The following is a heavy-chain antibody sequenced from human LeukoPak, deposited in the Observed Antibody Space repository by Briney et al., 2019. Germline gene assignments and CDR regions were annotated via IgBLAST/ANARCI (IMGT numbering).Heavy chain of an antibody. V-gene: IGHV1-2*02. CDR1: GYTFTGYY. D-gene: IGHD6-13*01. CDR3: ARWDGYSSSPDY. J-gene: IGHJ4*02. CDR2: INPNSGGT. Sequence: ASVKVSCKASGYTFTGYYMHWVRQAPGQGLEWMGWINPNSGGTNCAQKFQGRVSMTRDMSISTIYMELARLKSDDTAFYYCARWDGYSSSPDYWGQGSLVTVSS.